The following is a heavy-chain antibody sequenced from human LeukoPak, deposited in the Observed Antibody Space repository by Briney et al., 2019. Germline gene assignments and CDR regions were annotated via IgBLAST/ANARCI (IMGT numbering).Heavy chain of an antibody. J-gene: IGHJ4*02. Sequence: GGSLRLSCAASGFTFSSYTMNWVRQAPGKGLEWVSSISSSSIYIYYADSVKGRFTISRDNAKNSLYLQMNSLRAEDTAVYYCARDPWAGVTTDYWGQGTLVTVSS. V-gene: IGHV3-21*01. CDR1: GFTFSSYT. D-gene: IGHD4-11*01. CDR3: ARDPWAGVTTDY. CDR2: ISSSSIYI.